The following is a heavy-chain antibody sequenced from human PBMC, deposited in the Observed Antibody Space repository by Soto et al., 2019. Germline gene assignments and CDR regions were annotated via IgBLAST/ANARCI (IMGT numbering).Heavy chain of an antibody. J-gene: IGHJ5*02. CDR1: GYTFTSYD. Sequence: ASVKVSCKASGYTFTSYDINWVRQATGQGLEWMGWMNPNSGNTGYAQKFQGRVTMTRNTSISTAYMELSSLRSEDTAVYYCARVTGPPEVVVAALFDPWGQGTLVTVSS. D-gene: IGHD2-15*01. CDR2: MNPNSGNT. CDR3: ARVTGPPEVVVAALFDP. V-gene: IGHV1-8*01.